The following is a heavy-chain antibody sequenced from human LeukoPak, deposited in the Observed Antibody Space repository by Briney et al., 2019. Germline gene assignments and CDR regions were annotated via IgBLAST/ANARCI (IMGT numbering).Heavy chain of an antibody. J-gene: IGHJ6*03. CDR1: GGSIGSYY. CDR3: ARAGFYASVNQYYYYYYMDV. D-gene: IGHD2/OR15-2a*01. V-gene: IGHV4-59*01. Sequence: SETLSLTCTVSGGSIGSYYWSWVRQPPGKGLEWIGYIHYSGSTNYNPSLKSRVTTSIATSKNQFSLKVTSVTAADAAVYYCARAGFYASVNQYYYYYYMDVWGTGTTVTVSS. CDR2: IHYSGST.